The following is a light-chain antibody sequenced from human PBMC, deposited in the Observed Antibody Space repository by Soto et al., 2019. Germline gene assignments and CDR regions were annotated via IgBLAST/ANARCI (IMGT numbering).Light chain of an antibody. CDR3: QTWGTGIRV. V-gene: IGLV4-69*01. Sequence: QLVLTQSPSASASLGASVKLTCTLSSGHSSYAIAWHQQQPEKGPRYLMKLNSDGSHSKGDGIPDRFSGSSSGAERYLTISSLHSDDEADYYFQTWGTGIRVFGGGTKLTVL. CDR1: SGHSSYA. J-gene: IGLJ2*01. CDR2: LNSDGSH.